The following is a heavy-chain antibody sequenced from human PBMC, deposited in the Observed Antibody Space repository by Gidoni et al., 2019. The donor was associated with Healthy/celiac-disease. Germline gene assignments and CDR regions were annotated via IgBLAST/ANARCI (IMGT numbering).Heavy chain of an antibody. V-gene: IGHV4-34*01. Sequence: QVQLQPRGAGLLKPAETLSLTCAVYGGSFSGDYWSWNRQPPGKGLEWIGEINHSGSTNYNPSLKSRVTISVDTSKNQFSLKLSSVTAADTAVYYCARGRIEWELLVGRFSRNYYGMDVWGQGTTVTVSS. D-gene: IGHD1-26*01. CDR3: ARGRIEWELLVGRFSRNYYGMDV. CDR1: GGSFSGDY. CDR2: INHSGST. J-gene: IGHJ6*02.